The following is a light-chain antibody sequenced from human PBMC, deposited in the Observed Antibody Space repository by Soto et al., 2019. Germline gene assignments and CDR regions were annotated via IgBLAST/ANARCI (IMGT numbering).Light chain of an antibody. J-gene: IGKJ2*01. CDR3: QQYGSSPPYT. Sequence: EVVLTQSPGTLSLSRGERATLSCRASQSVSNNYFAWYQQKPGQAPRLLIFGSSDRATGIPDRFSGSGSGTDFTLTISRLEPEDYAVYYCQQYGSSPPYTFGQGTKLEIK. CDR1: QSVSNNY. V-gene: IGKV3-20*01. CDR2: GSS.